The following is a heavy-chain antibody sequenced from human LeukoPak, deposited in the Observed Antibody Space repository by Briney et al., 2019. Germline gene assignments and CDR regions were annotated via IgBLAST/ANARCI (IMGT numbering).Heavy chain of an antibody. J-gene: IGHJ4*02. CDR1: GFTFSSYW. CDR2: INGDGSNT. CDR3: AKDALRYCSSTSCFHYFDY. V-gene: IGHV3-74*01. D-gene: IGHD2-2*01. Sequence: GGSLRLSCAASGFTFSSYWMNWVRQAPGKGLVWVSRINGDGSNTKYADSVKGRFTISRDNSKNTLYLQMNSLRAEDTAVYYCAKDALRYCSSTSCFHYFDYWGQGTLVTVSS.